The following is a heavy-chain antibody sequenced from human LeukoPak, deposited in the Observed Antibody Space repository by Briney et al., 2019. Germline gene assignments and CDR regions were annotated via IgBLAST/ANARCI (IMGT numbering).Heavy chain of an antibody. CDR2: IGTSTSYI. V-gene: IGHV3-21*01. CDR3: ARVAKWLVDY. J-gene: IGHJ4*02. CDR1: GFTFSTYI. Sequence: GGSLRLSCAASGFTFSTYIMNWVRQTPGKGLEWVSSIGTSTSYIYYADSVKGRFTISRDNAKNSLYLEMNSLRAEDTAVYYCARVAKWLVDYWGQGTLVTVSS. D-gene: IGHD5-12*01.